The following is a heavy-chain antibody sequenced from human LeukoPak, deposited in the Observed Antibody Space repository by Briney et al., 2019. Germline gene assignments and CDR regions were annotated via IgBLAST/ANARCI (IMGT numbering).Heavy chain of an antibody. V-gene: IGHV3-74*01. CDR2: LNNDESST. J-gene: IGHJ4*02. D-gene: IGHD1-20*01. CDR1: GFTFSSYW. CDR3: ARVHSSNNYYYDY. Sequence: LPGGSLRLSCAPSGFTFSSYWMHWVRQAPGKGLVWVSRLNNDESSTSYADSVKGRFTISRDNAKNTLYLQMNSLRAEDTAVYYCARVHSSNNYYYDYWGQGTLVTVSS.